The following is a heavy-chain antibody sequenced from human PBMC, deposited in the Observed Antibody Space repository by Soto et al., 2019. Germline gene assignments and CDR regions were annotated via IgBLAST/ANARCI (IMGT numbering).Heavy chain of an antibody. CDR1: GYSFTSYW. Sequence: PGESLKISCKGSGYSFTSYWVSWVRQMPGKGLEWMGRIDPSDSYTNYSPSFQGHVTISADKSISTAYLQWSSLKASDTAMYYCAGLAGYSRPSYYYYGMDVWGQGTTVTVSS. CDR3: AGLAGYSRPSYYYYGMDV. D-gene: IGHD6-13*01. J-gene: IGHJ6*02. V-gene: IGHV5-10-1*01. CDR2: IDPSDSYT.